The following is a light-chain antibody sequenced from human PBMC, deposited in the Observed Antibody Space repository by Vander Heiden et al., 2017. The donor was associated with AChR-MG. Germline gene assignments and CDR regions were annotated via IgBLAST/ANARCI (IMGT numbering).Light chain of an antibody. Sequence: DIQMTQSPSSLSASLGDRVSITCRASQSIDRYLNWYQQKPGKAPKLLIYSASSLQSGVPSRFSGSGSGTDFTLTISRLQPEDFATYHCQQRDSTPWTFGQGTKLEMK. CDR2: SAS. CDR3: QQRDSTPWT. J-gene: IGKJ2*02. V-gene: IGKV1-39*01. CDR1: QSIDRY.